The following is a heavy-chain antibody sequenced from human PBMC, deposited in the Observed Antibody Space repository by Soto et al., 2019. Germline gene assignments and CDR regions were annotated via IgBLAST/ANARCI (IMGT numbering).Heavy chain of an antibody. CDR1: GFTFSSYA. CDR3: SKETYYYDSSGNAYYYYGMDV. Sequence: GGSLRLSCAASGFTFSSYAMSWVRQAPGKGLEWVSAISGSGGSTYYADSVKGRFTISRDNSKNTLYLQMNSLRAEDTAVYYCSKETYYYDSSGNAYYYYGMDVWGQGTTVTVSS. D-gene: IGHD3-22*01. J-gene: IGHJ6*02. V-gene: IGHV3-23*01. CDR2: ISGSGGST.